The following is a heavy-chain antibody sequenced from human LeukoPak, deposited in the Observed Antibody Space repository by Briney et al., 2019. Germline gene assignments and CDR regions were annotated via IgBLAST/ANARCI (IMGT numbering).Heavy chain of an antibody. CDR1: GGSISSYY. Sequence: SETLSLTCTVSGGSISSYYWSWIRQPPGKGLEWIGYIYYGGSTNYNPSLKSRVTISVDTSKNQFSLKLSSVTAADTAVYYCARGGYSYGYYMDVWGKGTTVTVSS. CDR2: IYYGGST. V-gene: IGHV4-59*01. D-gene: IGHD5-18*01. J-gene: IGHJ6*03. CDR3: ARGGYSYGYYMDV.